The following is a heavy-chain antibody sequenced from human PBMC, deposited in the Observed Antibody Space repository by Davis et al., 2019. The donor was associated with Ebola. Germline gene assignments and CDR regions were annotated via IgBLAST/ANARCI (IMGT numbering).Heavy chain of an antibody. CDR1: GFTFSGYS. V-gene: IGHV3-7*01. J-gene: IGHJ4*02. Sequence: PGGSLRLSCAASGFTFSGYSMNWVRQAPGQGLEWVASITEDGSEKYHVHSVEGRFTISRDNAKNSLYLQMNSLRAEDTAVYYCANLEWVNPDYWGQGVVVTVSS. CDR2: ITEDGSEK. CDR3: ANLEWVNPDY. D-gene: IGHD3-3*01.